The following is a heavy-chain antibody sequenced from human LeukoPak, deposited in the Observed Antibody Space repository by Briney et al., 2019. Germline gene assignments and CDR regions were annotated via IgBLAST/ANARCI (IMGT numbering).Heavy chain of an antibody. D-gene: IGHD3-22*01. Sequence: SETLSLTCTVSGGSISSSSYYWGWIRQPPGKGLEWIGSIYYSGSTYYNPSLKSRVTISVDTSKNQFSLKLSSVTAADTAVYYCARVDLDSSGYYYVEGPFDYWGQGTLVTVSS. J-gene: IGHJ4*02. V-gene: IGHV4-39*07. CDR3: ARVDLDSSGYYYVEGPFDY. CDR1: GGSISSSSYY. CDR2: IYYSGST.